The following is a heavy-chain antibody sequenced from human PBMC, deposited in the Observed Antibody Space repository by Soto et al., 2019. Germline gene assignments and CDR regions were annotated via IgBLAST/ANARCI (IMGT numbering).Heavy chain of an antibody. V-gene: IGHV3-11*06. Sequence: KTGGSLRLSCAASGFTFSDYYMSWIRQAPGKGLEWVSYISSSSGNTNYADSVKGRFTISRDNAKNSLYLQMNSLRAEDTAVYYCAKEYGRLDYWGQGTLVTVSS. J-gene: IGHJ4*02. CDR2: ISSSSGNT. CDR1: GFTFSDYY. D-gene: IGHD4-17*01. CDR3: AKEYGRLDY.